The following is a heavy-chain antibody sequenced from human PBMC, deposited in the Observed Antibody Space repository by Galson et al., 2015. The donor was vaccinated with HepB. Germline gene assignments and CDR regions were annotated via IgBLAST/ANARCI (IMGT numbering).Heavy chain of an antibody. CDR2: IWFDGRNE. CDR1: GFTFSNHA. V-gene: IGHV3-33*06. CDR3: AKEVRYSSNWFEGFYYDGMDV. D-gene: IGHD6-13*01. Sequence: ALRLACAASGFTFSNHAMHWVRQAPGEGLEWVAVIWFDGRNEFYADSVKGRFTISRDNSQNTLFLQMNSRRGEDTAVYYCAKEVRYSSNWFEGFYYDGMDVWGQGTTVTVSS. J-gene: IGHJ6*02.